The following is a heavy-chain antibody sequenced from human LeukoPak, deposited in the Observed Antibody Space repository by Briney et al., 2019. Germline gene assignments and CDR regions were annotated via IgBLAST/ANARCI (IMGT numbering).Heavy chain of an antibody. V-gene: IGHV3-11*01. CDR2: ISSSASTI. Sequence: SGGSLRPSCAASGFTFSDYYMNWIRQAPGKGLEWVSYISSSASTIYYADSVKGRFTISRDNAKNSLYLQMNSLRAEDTAVYYCARGKDFWSGYYTGGFDYWGQGTLVTVSS. D-gene: IGHD3-3*01. CDR3: ARGKDFWSGYYTGGFDY. J-gene: IGHJ4*02. CDR1: GFTFSDYY.